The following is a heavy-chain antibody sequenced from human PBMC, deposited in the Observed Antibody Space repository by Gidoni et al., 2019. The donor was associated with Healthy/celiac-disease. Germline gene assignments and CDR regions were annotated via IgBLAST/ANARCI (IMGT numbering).Heavy chain of an antibody. D-gene: IGHD4-17*01. CDR2: IYYSGST. J-gene: IGHJ2*01. Sequence: QLQLQESGPGLVKPSETLSLTCTVSGGSISSSSYYWGWIRQPPGKGLEWIGSIYYSGSTYYNPPLKSRVTISVDTSKNQFSLKLSSVTAADTAVYYCARHPDYAKTKLGWYFDLWGRGTLVTVSS. V-gene: IGHV4-39*01. CDR1: GGSISSSSYY. CDR3: ARHPDYAKTKLGWYFDL.